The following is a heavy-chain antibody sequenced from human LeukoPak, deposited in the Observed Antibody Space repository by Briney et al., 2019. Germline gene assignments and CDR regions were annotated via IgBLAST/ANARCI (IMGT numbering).Heavy chain of an antibody. V-gene: IGHV1-69*13. CDR3: ARGDMIADAFDI. Sequence: GASVKVSCKASGGTFSSYAISWVRQAPGQGLEWMGGIIPIFGTANYAQKFQGRVTNTADESTSTAYMELSSLRSEDTVVYYCARGDMIADAFDIWGQGTMVTVSS. CDR2: IIPIFGTA. CDR1: GGTFSSYA. D-gene: IGHD3-22*01. J-gene: IGHJ3*02.